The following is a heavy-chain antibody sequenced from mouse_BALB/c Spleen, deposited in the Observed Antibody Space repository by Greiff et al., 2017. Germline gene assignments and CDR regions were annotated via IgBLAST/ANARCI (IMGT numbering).Heavy chain of an antibody. D-gene: IGHD3-1*01. CDR3: ARSSGYVDAMDY. V-gene: IGHV3-2*02. Sequence: EVMLVESGPGLVKPSQSLSLTCTVTGYSITSDYAWNWIRQFPGNKLEWMGYISYSGSTSYNPSLKSRISITRDTSKNQFFLQLNSVTTEDTATYYCARSSGYVDAMDYWGQGTSVTVSS. CDR2: ISYSGST. CDR1: GYSITSDYA. J-gene: IGHJ4*01.